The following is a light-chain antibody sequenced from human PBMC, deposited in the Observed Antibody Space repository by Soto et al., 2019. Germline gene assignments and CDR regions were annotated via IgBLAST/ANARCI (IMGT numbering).Light chain of an antibody. Sequence: QSVLTQPPSASGTPGKRVTISCYGSSSNIGSNTVNWYQQLPGTAPNLLIYSNNQRPSGVPDRFSGSKSGTSASLAISGLQYEDEADYYCAAWDDSRNGVVFGGGTQLTVL. J-gene: IGLJ2*01. CDR3: AAWDDSRNGVV. CDR1: SSNIGSNT. V-gene: IGLV1-44*01. CDR2: SNN.